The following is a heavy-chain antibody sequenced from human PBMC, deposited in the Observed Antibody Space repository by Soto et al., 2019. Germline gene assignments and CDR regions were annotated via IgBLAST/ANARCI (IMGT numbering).Heavy chain of an antibody. D-gene: IGHD6-6*01. J-gene: IGHJ6*03. CDR2: ISSNGVGT. Sequence: EVQLAESGGGLAQPGGSLRLSCAASGFTLSGYAIDWVRQAPGKGLEYVSGISSNGVGTYYANSVQGRFTSSRDNSKNTVYLQMGSLRPEDMAVYYCARRARPDFYYMDVWGKVTTFTVSS. CDR1: GFTLSGYA. V-gene: IGHV3-64*01. CDR3: ARRARPDFYYMDV.